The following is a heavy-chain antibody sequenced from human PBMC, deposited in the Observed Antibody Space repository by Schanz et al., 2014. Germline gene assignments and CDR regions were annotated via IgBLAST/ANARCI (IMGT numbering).Heavy chain of an antibody. D-gene: IGHD6-13*01. CDR3: ARDGEAAAGCDY. J-gene: IGHJ4*02. V-gene: IGHV3-30-3*01. Sequence: QVQLVESGGGVVQPGKSLRLSCAASGFTFSSYSMHWVRRAPGKGLEWVAAITTAGTKMYYADSVRGRFTISRDNSKNTLYLQMNSLRAEDTAVYYCARDGEAAAGCDYWGQGTPVTVSS. CDR2: ITTAGTKM. CDR1: GFTFSSYS.